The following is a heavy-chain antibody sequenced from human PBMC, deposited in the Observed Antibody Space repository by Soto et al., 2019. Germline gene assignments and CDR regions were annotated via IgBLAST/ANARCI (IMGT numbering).Heavy chain of an antibody. Sequence: PGGSLSLSCPASGFTVGCYAMSWVRQARGKGLEGVGFIRSKAYAGTTEYAASVKGRFTVSRDDSKSIAYLQMNSLKTEDTAVYYCTREDMIVVVRDYYYGMDVWGQGTTVTVSS. D-gene: IGHD3-22*01. V-gene: IGHV3-49*04. CDR2: IRSKAYAGTT. J-gene: IGHJ6*02. CDR3: TREDMIVVVRDYYYGMDV. CDR1: GFTVGCYA.